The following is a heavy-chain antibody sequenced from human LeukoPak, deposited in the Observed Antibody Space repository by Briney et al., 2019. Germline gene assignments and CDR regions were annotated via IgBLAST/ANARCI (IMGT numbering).Heavy chain of an antibody. Sequence: ASVKVSCKASGYTFTSYYMHWVRQAPGRGLEWMGIINPSGGSTSYAQKFQGRVTMTRDMSTSTVYMELSSLRSEDTAVYYCGTGMFREPLNDYWGPGTLVTVSS. J-gene: IGHJ4*02. D-gene: IGHD3-10*02. CDR3: GTGMFREPLNDY. V-gene: IGHV1-46*01. CDR1: GYTFTSYY. CDR2: INPSGGST.